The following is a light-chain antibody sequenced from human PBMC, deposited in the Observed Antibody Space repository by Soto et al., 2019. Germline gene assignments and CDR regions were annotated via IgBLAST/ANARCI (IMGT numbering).Light chain of an antibody. J-gene: IGKJ4*01. CDR1: QSLSSN. V-gene: IGKV3-15*01. CDR2: GAS. CDR3: QQYNDWPRRLT. Sequence: IVMTQSPATPSVSPGERATLSCRASQSLSSNLAWYQQKPGQAPRLLIYGASTRATGIPARLSGSGCVTEFTRTISSLQSEEFAGYYCQQYNDWPRRLTFGGGTKVDIK.